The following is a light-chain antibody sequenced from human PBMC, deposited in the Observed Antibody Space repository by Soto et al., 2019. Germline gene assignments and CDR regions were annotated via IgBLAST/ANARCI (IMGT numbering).Light chain of an antibody. CDR1: SSDVGRYSY. Sequence: SVLTQPRSVSGYPGQSVSISCTGTSSDVGRYSYVSWYQQHPGKAPKLMIYDVSERPSGVPDRFSGSKSGNTASLTISGLQAEDEADYYCCSYAGTYTVVFGTGTKVTVL. V-gene: IGLV2-11*01. CDR2: DVS. J-gene: IGLJ1*01. CDR3: CSYAGTYTVV.